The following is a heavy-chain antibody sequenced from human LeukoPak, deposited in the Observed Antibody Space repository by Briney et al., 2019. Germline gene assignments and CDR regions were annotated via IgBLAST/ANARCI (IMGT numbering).Heavy chain of an antibody. CDR2: IIPIFGTA. Sequence: SVKVSCKASGGTFSSYAISWVRQAPGQGLEWMGGIIPIFGTANYAQKFQGRVTITADESTSTAYMELSSLRSEDTAVYYCARDSTYYYDSSGYYPSGAFDIWGQGTMVTVSS. CDR1: GGTFSSYA. V-gene: IGHV1-69*13. J-gene: IGHJ3*02. D-gene: IGHD3-22*01. CDR3: ARDSTYYYDSSGYYPSGAFDI.